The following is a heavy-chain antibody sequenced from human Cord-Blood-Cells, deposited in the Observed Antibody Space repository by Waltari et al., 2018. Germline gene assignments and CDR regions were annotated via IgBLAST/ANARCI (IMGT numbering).Heavy chain of an antibody. D-gene: IGHD6-19*01. CDR3: ARDRGIAVAGTDFDY. CDR1: GFTFSSYG. CDR2: ICYDGSNK. Sequence: QVQLVESGGGVVQPGRSLRLSCAASGFTFSSYGMHWVRQAPGKGLVWVAVICYDGSNKYYADSVKGRFTIARDNSKNTLYLQMNSLRAEDTAVYYCARDRGIAVAGTDFDYWGQGTLVTVSS. J-gene: IGHJ4*02. V-gene: IGHV3-33*01.